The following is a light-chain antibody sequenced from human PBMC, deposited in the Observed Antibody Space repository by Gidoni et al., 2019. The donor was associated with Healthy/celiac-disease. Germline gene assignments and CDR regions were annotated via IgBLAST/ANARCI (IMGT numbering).Light chain of an antibody. CDR3: QQFNNYPRT. V-gene: IGKV1D-13*01. CDR1: QGISSA. CDR2: DAS. Sequence: AIQLTQSPSSLSASVGDRVTITCRASQGISSALAWYQQKPGKAPKLLIYDASSLESGVPSRFSGSGSGTDFTLTISSLQPEDFATYYCQQFNNYPRTFXQXTKLEIK. J-gene: IGKJ2*01.